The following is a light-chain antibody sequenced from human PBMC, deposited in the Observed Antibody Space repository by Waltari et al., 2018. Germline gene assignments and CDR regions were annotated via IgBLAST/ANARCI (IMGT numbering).Light chain of an antibody. V-gene: IGLV1-40*01. CDR3: QSFDTSLGAI. CDR2: GEI. Sequence: QSVLAQPPSVSGAPGQRVTISCTGSSSNIGAGHHVHWYQEFPGTAPKLIIYGEINRPAGVPALFSGSKSGTSSSRAITGLQAEDEANYYCQSFDTSLGAIFGGGTKVTVL. J-gene: IGLJ2*01. CDR1: SSNIGAGHH.